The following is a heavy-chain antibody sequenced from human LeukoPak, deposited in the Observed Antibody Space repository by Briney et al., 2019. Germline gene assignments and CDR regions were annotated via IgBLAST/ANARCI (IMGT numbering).Heavy chain of an antibody. J-gene: IGHJ6*02. V-gene: IGHV4-59*01. CDR3: ARKYYYDSSGYPIYYYYYGMDV. Sequence: SETLSLTCTVSGGSISSYYWSWIRQPPGKGLDWIGYIYYSGSTNYNPSLKSRVTISVDTSKNQFSLKLSSVTAADTAVYYCARKYYYDSSGYPIYYYYYGMDVWGQGTTVTVSS. CDR1: GGSISSYY. D-gene: IGHD3-22*01. CDR2: IYYSGST.